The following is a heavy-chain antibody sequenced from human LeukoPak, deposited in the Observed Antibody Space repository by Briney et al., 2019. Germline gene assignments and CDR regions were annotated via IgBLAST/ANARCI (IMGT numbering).Heavy chain of an antibody. D-gene: IGHD3-10*01. CDR1: GFTFSTYW. J-gene: IGHJ6*02. CDR3: ARGNYHGMDV. CDR2: INSDASRT. Sequence: GGSLRLSCAASGFTFSTYWMHWVRQAPGKGLVWVSSINSDASRTSHADSVKGRFTISRDNAKNTLYLQLNSLRAEDTAVYYCARGNYHGMDVWGQGTTITVSS. V-gene: IGHV3-74*01.